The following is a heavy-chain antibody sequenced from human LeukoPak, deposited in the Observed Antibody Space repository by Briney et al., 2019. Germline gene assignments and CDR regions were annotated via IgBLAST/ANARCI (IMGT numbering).Heavy chain of an antibody. V-gene: IGHV1-24*01. CDR1: GYTLTELS. Sequence: ASVKVSCKVSGYTLTELSMHWVRQAPGKGLEWMGGFDPEDGETIYAQKFQGRVTMTEDTSTDTAYMELSSLRSEDTAVYYCATSSPRYDSSGYAFDYWGQGTLVTVSS. CDR3: ATSSPRYDSSGYAFDY. D-gene: IGHD3-22*01. CDR2: FDPEDGET. J-gene: IGHJ4*02.